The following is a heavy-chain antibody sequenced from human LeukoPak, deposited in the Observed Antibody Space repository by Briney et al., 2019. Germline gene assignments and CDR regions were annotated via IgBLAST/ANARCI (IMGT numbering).Heavy chain of an antibody. CDR1: GFTVSSNY. CDR2: IYSGGST. V-gene: IGHV3-53*01. Sequence: GGSLRLSCAASGFTVSSNYMSRVRQAPGKGLEWVSVIYSGGSTYYADSVKGRFAISRDNSKNTLYLQMNSLRAEDTAVYYCATTPVTNEGDYWGQGTLVTVSS. J-gene: IGHJ4*02. D-gene: IGHD4-17*01. CDR3: ATTPVTNEGDY.